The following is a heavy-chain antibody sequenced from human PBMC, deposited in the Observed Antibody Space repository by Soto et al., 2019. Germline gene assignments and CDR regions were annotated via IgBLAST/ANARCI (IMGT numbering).Heavy chain of an antibody. CDR3: ARRTGLYRGWFDP. CDR1: GGSISSSSYY. J-gene: IGHJ5*02. CDR2: IYYSGST. Sequence: PSETLSLTCTVSGGSISSSSYYWGWIRQPPGKGLEWIGSIYYSGSTYYNKYLKSRVTISVDTSKNQFSLKLNSVTAAYTAVYYCARRTGLYRGWFDPWGQGTLVTVSS. D-gene: IGHD3-16*02. V-gene: IGHV4-39*01.